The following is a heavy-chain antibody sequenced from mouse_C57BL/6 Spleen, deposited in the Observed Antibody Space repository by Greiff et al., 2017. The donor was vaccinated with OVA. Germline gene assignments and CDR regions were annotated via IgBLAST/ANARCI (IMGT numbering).Heavy chain of an antibody. CDR1: GFTFSDFY. CDR2: SRNKANDYTT. CDR3: ARVDSYWYFDV. D-gene: IGHD3-2*01. J-gene: IGHJ1*03. Sequence: EVKVVESGGGLVQSGRSLRLSCATSGFTFSDFYMEWVRQAPGKGLEWIAASRNKANDYTTEYSASVKGRFIVSRDTSQSILYLQMNALRAEDTAIYYCARVDSYWYFDVWGTGTTVTVSS. V-gene: IGHV7-1*01.